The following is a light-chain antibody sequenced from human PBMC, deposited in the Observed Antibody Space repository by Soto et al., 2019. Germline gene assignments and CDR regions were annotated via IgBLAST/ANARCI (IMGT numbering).Light chain of an antibody. CDR1: QSVLYSSNNKNY. CDR2: WAS. Sequence: IVMTQSPDSLAVSLGERATINCKSRQSVLYSSNNKNYLAWYQQKPGQPPKLLIYWASTRQSGVPERFSGSGSGTDFTLTITSLQAGDVAVYYCQQYHSTPITFGQGTRLEIK. CDR3: QQYHSTPIT. J-gene: IGKJ5*01. V-gene: IGKV4-1*01.